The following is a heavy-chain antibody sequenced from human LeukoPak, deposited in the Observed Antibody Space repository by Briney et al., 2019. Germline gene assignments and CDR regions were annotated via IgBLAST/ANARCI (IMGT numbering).Heavy chain of an antibody. Sequence: GGSLRLSCAASGFTFSSYNMNWVRQAPGKGLEWVSYISDSSTTIYYADSVKGRFTISRENSKNTLYLQMNSLRAEDTAVYYCTKEETRGGDLHYWGQGALVTVSS. V-gene: IGHV3-48*01. D-gene: IGHD2-21*02. CDR1: GFTFSSYN. J-gene: IGHJ4*02. CDR2: ISDSSTTI. CDR3: TKEETRGGDLHY.